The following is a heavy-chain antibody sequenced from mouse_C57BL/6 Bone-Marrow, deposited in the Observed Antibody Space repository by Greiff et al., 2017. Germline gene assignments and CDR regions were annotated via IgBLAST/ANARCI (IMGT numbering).Heavy chain of an antibody. V-gene: IGHV1-81*01. Sequence: VKLLESGAELARPGASVKLSCKASGYTFTSYGISWVKQRPGQGLEWIGEIYPRSGNTYYNEKFKGKATLTADKSSSTAYMELRSLTSEDSAVYFCAREGYYEDWYFDVLGTGTTVTVSS. CDR2: IYPRSGNT. D-gene: IGHD2-4*01. CDR1: GYTFTSYG. CDR3: AREGYYEDWYFDV. J-gene: IGHJ1*03.